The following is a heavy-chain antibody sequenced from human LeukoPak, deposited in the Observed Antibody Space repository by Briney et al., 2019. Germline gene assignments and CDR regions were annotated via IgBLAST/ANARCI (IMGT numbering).Heavy chain of an antibody. CDR3: ARVGTMVRGATNFDY. CDR2: IYYSGST. Sequence: SQTLSLTCTVSGGSISSGDYYWSWIRQPPGKGLEWIGYIYYSGSTYYNPSLKSRVTISVDTSKNQFSLKLSSVTAADTAVYYCARVGTMVRGATNFDYWGQGTLVAVSS. D-gene: IGHD3-10*01. V-gene: IGHV4-30-4*01. CDR1: GGSISSGDYY. J-gene: IGHJ4*02.